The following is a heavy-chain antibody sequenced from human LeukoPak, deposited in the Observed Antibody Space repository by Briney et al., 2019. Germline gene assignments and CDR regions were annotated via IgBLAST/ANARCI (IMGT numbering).Heavy chain of an antibody. CDR1: GFAFSNAW. Sequence: GGSLRLSCAASGFAFSNAWMSWVRQAPGKGLEWVGRIKSKTDGGTTDYAAPVKGRFTISRDNSKNTLYLQMNSLRAEDTAVYYCAKDYDILTGYSYYYYGMDVWGQGTTVTVSS. CDR3: AKDYDILTGYSYYYYGMDV. V-gene: IGHV3-15*01. CDR2: IKSKTDGGTT. J-gene: IGHJ6*02. D-gene: IGHD3-9*01.